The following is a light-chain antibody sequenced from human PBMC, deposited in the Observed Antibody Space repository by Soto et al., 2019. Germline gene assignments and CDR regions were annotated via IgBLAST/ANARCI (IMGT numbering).Light chain of an antibody. J-gene: IGKJ4*02. Sequence: DIVMTQSPDSLAVSLGERATINCKSSQSVLYSSNNKNYLAWYQQKPGQPPKLLIYWSSTRESGGPERFSGSGSGTDFTLTISSLQAEDVAVYYCQQYYSTPLTFGGGTKVEIK. CDR2: WSS. CDR1: QSVLYSSNNKNY. V-gene: IGKV4-1*01. CDR3: QQYYSTPLT.